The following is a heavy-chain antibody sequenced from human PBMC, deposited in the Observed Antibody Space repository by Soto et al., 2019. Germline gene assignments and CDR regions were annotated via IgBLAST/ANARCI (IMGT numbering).Heavy chain of an antibody. Sequence: QVQLVQSGDEVRKPGSSVKVSCKASGYIFVNYGIAWVRQAPGQGLEWMGWISPYSGNTHYASKVQGRLTMTTDTATSTTNKDLGSLKSDYTAVYYYAKVDNFWNHTPQDVWGQGNKVT. V-gene: IGHV1-18*01. J-gene: IGHJ6*02. D-gene: IGHD1-1*01. CDR2: ISPYSGNT. CDR1: GYIFVNYG. CDR3: AKVDNFWNHTPQDV.